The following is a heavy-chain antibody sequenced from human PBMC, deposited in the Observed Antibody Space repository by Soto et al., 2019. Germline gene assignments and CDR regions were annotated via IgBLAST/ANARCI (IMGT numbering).Heavy chain of an antibody. Sequence: SVKVSCKASGGTFSSYAISWVRQAPGQGLEWMGGIIPIFGTANYAQKFQGRVTITADKSTSTAYMELSSLRSEDTAVYYCARDSHCSSTSCYSFDYWGQGTLVTVS. J-gene: IGHJ4*02. CDR2: IIPIFGTA. CDR3: ARDSHCSSTSCYSFDY. CDR1: GGTFSSYA. D-gene: IGHD2-2*02. V-gene: IGHV1-69*06.